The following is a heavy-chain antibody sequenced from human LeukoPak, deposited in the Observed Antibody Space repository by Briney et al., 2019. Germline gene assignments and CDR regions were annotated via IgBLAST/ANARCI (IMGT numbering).Heavy chain of an antibody. CDR3: AKCRGSSWSDYFDY. Sequence: PGASLRLSCAVSGFIFSRYAMSWVRQAPGKGLEWVSAISDSGGSTYYADSVKGRFTIYRDNSRNTLYLQMNTLRAEDTAVYYCAKCRGSSWSDYFDYWGQGTLVTVSS. CDR1: GFIFSRYA. V-gene: IGHV3-23*01. D-gene: IGHD6-13*01. J-gene: IGHJ4*02. CDR2: ISDSGGST.